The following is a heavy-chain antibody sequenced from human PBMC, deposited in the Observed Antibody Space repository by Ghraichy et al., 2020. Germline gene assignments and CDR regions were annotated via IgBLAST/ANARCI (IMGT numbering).Heavy chain of an antibody. D-gene: IGHD1-7*01. CDR3: AKSLRGAITGTGSFDY. J-gene: IGHJ4*02. V-gene: IGHV3-23*01. CDR2: ISGSGGST. CDR1: GFTFSSYA. Sequence: LSLTCAASGFTFSSYAMSWVRQAPGKGLEWVSCISGSGGSTYYADSVKGRFTISRDNSKNTLYLQMNSLRAEDTAVYYCAKSLRGAITGTGSFDYWGQGTLVTVSS.